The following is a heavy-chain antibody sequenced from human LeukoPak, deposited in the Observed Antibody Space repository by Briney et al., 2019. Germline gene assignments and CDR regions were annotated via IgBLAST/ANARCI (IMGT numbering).Heavy chain of an antibody. Sequence: GGSLRLSCAASGFTFSSYAMSWVRQAPGKGQEWVSAISGSGGSTYYADSVKGRFTISRDNSKNTLYLQMNSLRAEDTAVYYCARDGWFGEFLSYWGQGTLVTVSS. CDR3: ARDGWFGEFLSY. CDR1: GFTFSSYA. CDR2: ISGSGGST. V-gene: IGHV3-23*01. J-gene: IGHJ4*02. D-gene: IGHD3-10*01.